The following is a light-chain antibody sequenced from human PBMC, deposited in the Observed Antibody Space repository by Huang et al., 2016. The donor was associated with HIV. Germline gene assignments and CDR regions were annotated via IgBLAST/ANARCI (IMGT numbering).Light chain of an antibody. V-gene: IGKV1-NL1*01. CDR3: QQYYNTTLS. CDR2: AAS. J-gene: IGKJ4*01. Sequence: DIQMTQSPSSLPASVGDRVTITCRASRGISNSLAWYQQQPGKAPKLLLYAASRLQGGGPSRFSGSESRTDYTLTISSLQPEDSATYYCQQYYNTTLSFGGGTKVEIK. CDR1: RGISNS.